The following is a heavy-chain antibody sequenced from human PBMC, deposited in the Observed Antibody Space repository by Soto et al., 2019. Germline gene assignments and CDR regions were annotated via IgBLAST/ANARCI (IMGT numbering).Heavy chain of an antibody. CDR3: ERDLRRGYGMDV. V-gene: IGHV3-33*01. Sequence: QVQLVESGGGVFQPGRSLRLSCAASGFTFSSYGMHGVRQAPGKGLEWVAVIWSDGSTKYYADSVKGRFTISRDISNSLYLQMNNLRADDTALSYGERDLRRGYGMDVWGPGPTVTGSS. CDR2: IWSDGSTK. J-gene: IGHJ6*02. CDR1: GFTFSSYG.